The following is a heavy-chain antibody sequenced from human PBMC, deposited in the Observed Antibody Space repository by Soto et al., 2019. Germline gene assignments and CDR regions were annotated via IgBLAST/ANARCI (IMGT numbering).Heavy chain of an antibody. CDR1: GFTFSDHY. Sequence: EVQLVESGGGLVQPGGSLRLSCAASGFTFSDHYMDWVRQAPGKGLEWVGRTRNKANSYTTEYAASVKGRFTISRDDSKNSLYLQMNSLKTEDTAVYYCARDRLDLDEAFDIWGQGTMVTVSS. J-gene: IGHJ3*02. D-gene: IGHD1-1*01. V-gene: IGHV3-72*01. CDR3: ARDRLDLDEAFDI. CDR2: TRNKANSYTT.